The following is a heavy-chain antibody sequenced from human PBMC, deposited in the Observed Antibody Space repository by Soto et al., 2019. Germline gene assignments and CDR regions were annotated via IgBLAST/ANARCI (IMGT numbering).Heavy chain of an antibody. D-gene: IGHD3-22*01. Sequence: EVQLVESGGGLVQPGGSLRLSCAASGFTFSGYWMHWVRQAPGKGLTWVSGINSDGTYTSSADSVKGRFTISRDDARNTLYLQMNSLRIEDTAVYYCTRALDGMIRTAYWGQGTLVTVSS. J-gene: IGHJ4*02. CDR2: INSDGTYT. CDR3: TRALDGMIRTAY. CDR1: GFTFSGYW. V-gene: IGHV3-74*01.